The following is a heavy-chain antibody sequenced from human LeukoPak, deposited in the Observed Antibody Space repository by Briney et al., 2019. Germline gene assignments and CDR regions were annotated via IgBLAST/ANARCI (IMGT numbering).Heavy chain of an antibody. V-gene: IGHV3-7*03. CDR3: AKDRWRQLAEIHFDY. D-gene: IGHD6-13*01. Sequence: PGGSLRLSCAASGFTFSSYWMSWVRQAPGKGLEWVANIKQDGSEKYYVDSVKGRFTISRDNSKNTLYLQMNSLRAEDTAVYYCAKDRWRQLAEIHFDYWGQGTLVTVSS. CDR1: GFTFSSYW. J-gene: IGHJ4*02. CDR2: IKQDGSEK.